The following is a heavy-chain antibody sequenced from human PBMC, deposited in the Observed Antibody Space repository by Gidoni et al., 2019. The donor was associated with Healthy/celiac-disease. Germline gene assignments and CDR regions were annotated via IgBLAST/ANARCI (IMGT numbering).Heavy chain of an antibody. V-gene: IGHV1-69*01. CDR2: IIPIFGTA. CDR3: ARDRTVGYYYGMDV. J-gene: IGHJ6*02. CDR1: GGTFSSYA. D-gene: IGHD4-17*01. Sequence: QVQLVQSVAEVKKPGSSVKVSCKASGGTFSSYAISWVRQAPGQGLEWMGGIIPIFGTANYAQKFQGRVTITADESTSTAYMELSSLRSEDTAVYYCARDRTVGYYYGMDVWGQGTTVTVSS.